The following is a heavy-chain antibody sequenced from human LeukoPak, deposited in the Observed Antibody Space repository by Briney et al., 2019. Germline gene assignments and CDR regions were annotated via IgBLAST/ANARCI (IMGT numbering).Heavy chain of an antibody. Sequence: GASVKVSCKVSGYTLTGLSMHWVRQAPGKGLEWMGGFDPEDGETIYAQKSQGRVTMTEDTSTDTAYMELSSLRSEDTAVYYCATLYSGSYLVDYWGQGTLVTVSS. V-gene: IGHV1-24*01. CDR1: GYTLTGLS. CDR2: FDPEDGET. J-gene: IGHJ4*02. D-gene: IGHD1-26*01. CDR3: ATLYSGSYLVDY.